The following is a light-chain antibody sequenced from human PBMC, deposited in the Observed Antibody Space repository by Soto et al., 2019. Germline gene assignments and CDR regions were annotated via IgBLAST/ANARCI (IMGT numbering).Light chain of an antibody. J-gene: IGKJ2*01. Sequence: EIVMTQSPATLSVSPGERATLTCRASQSVSSSLAWYQQKPGQAPRLLIYGASTRATGIPARFSGSRSWTEFTLTISSLQSEDFAVYYCQQYNNWPLYTFGQGTKLGIK. CDR2: GAS. V-gene: IGKV3-15*01. CDR1: QSVSSS. CDR3: QQYNNWPLYT.